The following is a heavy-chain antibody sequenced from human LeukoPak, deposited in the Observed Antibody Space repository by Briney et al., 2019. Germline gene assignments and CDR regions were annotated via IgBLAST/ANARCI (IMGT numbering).Heavy chain of an antibody. CDR3: ARVKTGNWLSRGYYYMDV. J-gene: IGHJ6*03. Sequence: PGGSLRLSYAASGFTFSSYSMNWVRQAPGKGLEWVSSISNSSSYIYYADSVKGRFAISRDNAKKSLYLQMNSLRAEDTAVYYCARVKTGNWLSRGYYYMDVWGKGTTVTVSS. CDR1: GFTFSSYS. D-gene: IGHD1-1*01. V-gene: IGHV3-21*01. CDR2: ISNSSSYI.